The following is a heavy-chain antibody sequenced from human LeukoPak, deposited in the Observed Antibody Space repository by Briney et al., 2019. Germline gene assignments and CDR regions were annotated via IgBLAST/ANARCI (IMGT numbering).Heavy chain of an antibody. CDR1: GYTFTSYG. CDR3: ARASLTFGGIIVIPPGDY. CDR2: IIPYNGNT. V-gene: IGHV1-18*01. J-gene: IGHJ4*02. D-gene: IGHD3-16*02. Sequence: WASVKVSCKASGYTFTSYGISWVRQAPGQGLEWMGWIIPYNGNTNYAQRIQGRVTMTTDTSTNTAYMDLRSLRSDDTAVYYCARASLTFGGIIVIPPGDYWGQGTLVTVSS.